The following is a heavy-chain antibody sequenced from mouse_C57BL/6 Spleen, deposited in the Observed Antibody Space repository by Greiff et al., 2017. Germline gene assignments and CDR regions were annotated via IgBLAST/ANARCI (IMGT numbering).Heavy chain of an antibody. D-gene: IGHD2-2*01. J-gene: IGHJ1*03. V-gene: IGHV1-78*01. CDR2: IYPRDGST. Sequence: QVQLQQSDAELVKPGASVKISCKVSGYTFTDHTIHWMKQRPEQGLEWIGDIYPRDGSTKYNEKFKGKATLTADKSSSTAYMQLNSLTSEDSAVYFCAGRDGYGWYYDVWGTGTTVTVSS. CDR1: GYTFTDHT. CDR3: AGRDGYGWYYDV.